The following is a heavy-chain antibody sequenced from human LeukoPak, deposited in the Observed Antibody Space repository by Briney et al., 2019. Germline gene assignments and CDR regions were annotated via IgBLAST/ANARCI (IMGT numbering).Heavy chain of an antibody. CDR1: GGTFSSYA. D-gene: IGHD1-14*01. J-gene: IGHJ6*03. V-gene: IGHV1-69*10. CDR2: IIPILGIA. Sequence: GASVKVSCKASGGTFSSYAISWVRQAPGQGLEWMGGIIPILGIADYAQKFQGRVTITADKSTSTAYMELSSLTSEDTAVYYCAGKVYIPEGYYYFYSLDVWGKGTTVTISS. CDR3: AGKVYIPEGYYYFYSLDV.